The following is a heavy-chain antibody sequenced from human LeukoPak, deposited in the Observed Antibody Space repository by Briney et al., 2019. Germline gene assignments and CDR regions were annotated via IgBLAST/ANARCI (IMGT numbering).Heavy chain of an antibody. CDR1: GGSFSDYY. Sequence: SETLSLTCAVNGGSFSDYYWSWIRQAPGKGLEWIGDINHTGTTNYNPSLKSRVTISVDTSKIQLSLKLTSVTAADSAVYYCARASQSSGYYFGPWGYWGQGTLVTVSS. CDR2: INHTGTT. D-gene: IGHD3-22*01. J-gene: IGHJ4*02. CDR3: ARASQSSGYYFGPWGY. V-gene: IGHV4-34*01.